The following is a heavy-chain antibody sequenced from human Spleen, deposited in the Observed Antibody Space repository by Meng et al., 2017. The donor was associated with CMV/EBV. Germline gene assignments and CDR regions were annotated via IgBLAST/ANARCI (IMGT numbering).Heavy chain of an antibody. D-gene: IGHD6-6*01. CDR3: ARGQGRSSSRGYYYGMDV. V-gene: IGHV3-30*14. CDR1: GFTFSSYA. J-gene: IGHJ6*02. CDR2: ISYDGSNK. Sequence: GESLKISCAASGFTFSSYAMHWVRQAPDKGLEWVAVISYDGSNKYYADSVKGRFTISRDNSKNTLYLQMNSLRAEDTAVYYCARGQGRSSSRGYYYGMDVWGQGTTVTVSS.